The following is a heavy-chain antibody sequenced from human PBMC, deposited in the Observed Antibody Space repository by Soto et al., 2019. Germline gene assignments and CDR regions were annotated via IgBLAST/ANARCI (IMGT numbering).Heavy chain of an antibody. CDR3: GRICTSCYLDDFDY. CDR2: IYYSGST. Sequence: TSETQSLTCTVSGATIRSYDWSWIRQPPGKGLEWIGYIYYSGSTKYNPSLKSRVTTSVDTSKNQFSLKLSSVTAADTAVYYCGRICTSCYLDDFDYWGQGTLVTVSS. D-gene: IGHD2-2*01. J-gene: IGHJ4*02. V-gene: IGHV4-59*01. CDR1: GATIRSYD.